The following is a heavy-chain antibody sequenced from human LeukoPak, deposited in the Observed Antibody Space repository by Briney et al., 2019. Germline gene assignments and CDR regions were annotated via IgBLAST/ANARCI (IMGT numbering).Heavy chain of an antibody. Sequence: SGTLSLTCAVSGGSISSSDWWSWVRQPPGKGLEWIGEIYHSGSTNYNPSLKSRVTISVDKSKNQFSLKLSSVTAADTAVYYCARRAKMGDSTLDYWGQGTLVTVSS. V-gene: IGHV4-4*02. D-gene: IGHD3-22*01. CDR2: IYHSGST. CDR3: ARRAKMGDSTLDY. CDR1: GGSISSSDW. J-gene: IGHJ4*02.